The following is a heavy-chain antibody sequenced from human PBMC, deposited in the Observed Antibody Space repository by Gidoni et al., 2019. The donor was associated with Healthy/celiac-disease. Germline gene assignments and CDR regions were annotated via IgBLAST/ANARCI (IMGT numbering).Heavy chain of an antibody. CDR1: GFTFSSYG. CDR3: AKDHGGWFDP. Sequence: QVQLVESGGGVVQPGRSLRLSCAASGFTFSSYGMHWVRQAPGKGLKWVAVISYDGSNKYYADSVKGRFTISRDNSKNTLYLQMNSLRAEDTAVYYCAKDHGGWFDPWGQGTLVTVSS. D-gene: IGHD3-16*01. J-gene: IGHJ5*02. V-gene: IGHV3-30*18. CDR2: ISYDGSNK.